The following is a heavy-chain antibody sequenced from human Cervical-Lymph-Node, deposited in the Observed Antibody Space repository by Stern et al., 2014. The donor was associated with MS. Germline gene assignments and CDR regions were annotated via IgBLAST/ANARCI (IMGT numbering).Heavy chain of an antibody. J-gene: IGHJ6*02. CDR1: VYTFTNYA. CDR2: INPANGNT. V-gene: IGHV1-3*01. Sequence: QVQLVQSGAELKKPGASAKVSCKASVYTFTNYAMQCVRQAPGQHLEWMGWINPANGNTKHSEKFQGRGTITRDTSATTVYMELSSLRSEDTAVYYCACNAIEAAGYGLDVWGQGTTVTVPS. D-gene: IGHD6-13*01. CDR3: ACNAIEAAGYGLDV.